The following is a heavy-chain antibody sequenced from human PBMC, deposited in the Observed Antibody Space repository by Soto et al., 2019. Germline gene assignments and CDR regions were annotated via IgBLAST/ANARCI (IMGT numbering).Heavy chain of an antibody. D-gene: IGHD3-22*01. J-gene: IGHJ4*02. CDR2: IKSKTDGGTT. Sequence: CGAADVSSWSAWRNRVSQDPGKGLEWVGRIKSKTDGGTTDYAAPVKGRFTISRDDSKNTLYLQMNSLKTEDTAVYYCTPAPDSSGYFTFDYWGQGTLVTVSS. V-gene: IGHV3-15*07. CDR1: DVSSWSAW. CDR3: TPAPDSSGYFTFDY.